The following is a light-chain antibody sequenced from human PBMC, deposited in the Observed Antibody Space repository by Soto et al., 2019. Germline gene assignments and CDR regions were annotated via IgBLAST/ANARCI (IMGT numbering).Light chain of an antibody. CDR1: NIGDKN. CDR2: YDS. CDR3: QVWDTGSDHPV. V-gene: IGLV3-21*04. J-gene: IGLJ2*01. Sequence: SYELTQSPSVSVAPGQTATITCGGTNIGDKNVHWYQQRPGQAPVLVIYYDSGRPSGISERFSGSNSANTATLTISRVEAGDEADYCCQVWDTGSDHPVFGGGTKLTVL.